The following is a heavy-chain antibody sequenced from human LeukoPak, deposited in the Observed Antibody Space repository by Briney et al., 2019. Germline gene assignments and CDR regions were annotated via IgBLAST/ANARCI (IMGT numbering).Heavy chain of an antibody. CDR2: IIPIFGTA. D-gene: IGHD3-22*01. V-gene: IGHV1-69*05. Sequence: SVKVSCKASGGTFSSYAISWVRQAPGHGLEWMGGIIPIFGTANYAQKFQGRVTITTDESTSTAYMELSSLRSEDTAVYYCASRGNYYDSSGYGYWGQGTLVTVSS. CDR1: GGTFSSYA. CDR3: ASRGNYYDSSGYGY. J-gene: IGHJ4*02.